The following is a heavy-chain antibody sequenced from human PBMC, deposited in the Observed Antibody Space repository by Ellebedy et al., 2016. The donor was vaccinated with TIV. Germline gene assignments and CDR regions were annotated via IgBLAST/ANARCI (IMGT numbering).Heavy chain of an antibody. D-gene: IGHD3-10*01. CDR1: GFTFNNYW. CDR2: INNDGRWT. J-gene: IGHJ4*02. CDR3: SRDLGGGDDS. Sequence: GESLKISCAASGFTFNNYWMHWVRQTPGKGLVWVSRINNDGRWTTYADSVRGRFTVSRDNAKNTLYLQMNSLRVEDTGLYYCSRDLGGGDDSWGQGTLVIVSS. V-gene: IGHV3-74*03.